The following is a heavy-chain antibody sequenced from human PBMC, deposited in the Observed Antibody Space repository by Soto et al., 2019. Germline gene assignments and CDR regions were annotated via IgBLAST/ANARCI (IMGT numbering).Heavy chain of an antibody. V-gene: IGHV4-30-2*01. CDR1: CGSISSGGYS. Sequence: PSETLSLTCAVSCGSISSGGYSWSWIRQPPGKGLEWIGYIYRSGSTYYNPSLKSRVTISVDRSKNQFSLKLSSVTAADTAVYYCARAYYDILTGYSNWFDPWGQGTLVTVSS. CDR2: IYRSGST. J-gene: IGHJ5*02. CDR3: ARAYYDILTGYSNWFDP. D-gene: IGHD3-9*01.